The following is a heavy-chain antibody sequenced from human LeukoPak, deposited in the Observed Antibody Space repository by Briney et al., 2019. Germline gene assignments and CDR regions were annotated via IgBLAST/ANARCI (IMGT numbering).Heavy chain of an antibody. D-gene: IGHD3-9*01. Sequence: PSETLSLTCAVSGGHISSSNWWSWLRHPPGKGLEWIGEIYHSGGTNYKPSLKSRVTISLDKSNNQFSLKLTSVAAADTAVYYCASSLPILTGQGGFDYWGQGTLVTVSS. V-gene: IGHV4-4*02. CDR2: IYHSGGT. CDR3: ASSLPILTGQGGFDY. CDR1: GGHISSSNW. J-gene: IGHJ4*02.